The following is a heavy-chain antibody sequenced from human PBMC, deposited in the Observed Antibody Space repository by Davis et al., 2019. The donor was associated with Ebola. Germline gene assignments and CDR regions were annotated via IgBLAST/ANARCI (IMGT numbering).Heavy chain of an antibody. V-gene: IGHV4-31*03. J-gene: IGHJ5*02. CDR2: IYYSGST. CDR3: ARGGHPYEIRPSWYDP. Sequence: MPSETLSLTCTVSGGPISSGGYYWSWIRQHPGKGLEWIGYIYYSGSTYYNPSLKSRVTISVDTSKNQFSLKLSSVTAADTAVYYCARGGHPYEIRPSWYDPWGQGTLVIVS. CDR1: GGPISSGGYY. D-gene: IGHD3-9*01.